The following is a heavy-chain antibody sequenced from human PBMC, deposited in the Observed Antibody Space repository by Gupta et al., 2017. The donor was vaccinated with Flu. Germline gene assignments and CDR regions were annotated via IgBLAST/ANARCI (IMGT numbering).Heavy chain of an antibody. V-gene: IGHV5-51*01. Sequence: EVQLVQSGAEVKKPGESLKISCKGSGYSFTSYWIGWVRQMPGQGLEWMGIIYPVDSDTRYSPSFQGQVTISADKSISTAYLQWSSLKASDTAMYYCARHLYCSGGSCYVASAFDIWGQGTMVTVSS. CDR2: IYPVDSDT. CDR3: ARHLYCSGGSCYVASAFDI. CDR1: GYSFTSYW. D-gene: IGHD2-15*01. J-gene: IGHJ3*02.